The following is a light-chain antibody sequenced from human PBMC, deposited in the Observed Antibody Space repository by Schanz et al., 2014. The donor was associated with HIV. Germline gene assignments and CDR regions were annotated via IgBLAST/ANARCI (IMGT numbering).Light chain of an antibody. J-gene: IGKJ2*01. CDR3: QQYNARSYT. Sequence: DIQLTQSPSFLSASVGDRVTITCRASQGISSYLAWYQQMPAKAPKLLIYAASTLHSGVPSRFSGSGSGTEFTLVISSLQPEDFATYYCQQYNARSYTFGQGTKLEIE. CDR1: QGISSY. V-gene: IGKV1-9*01. CDR2: AAS.